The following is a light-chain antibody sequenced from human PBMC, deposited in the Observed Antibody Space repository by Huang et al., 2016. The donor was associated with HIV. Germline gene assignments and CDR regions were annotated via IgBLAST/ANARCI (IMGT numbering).Light chain of an antibody. J-gene: IGKJ4*01. CDR3: QQYNNWLLS. V-gene: IGKV3-15*01. CDR2: GSS. Sequence: IVMTQSPATLSVSPGERVTVSCRANRSVSSNLAWYQQRPGQAPRLLIYGSSTRAPGSSARFSGSGSGTDFSLTISSLQSEDFALYYCQQYNNWLLSFGGGTRVDI. CDR1: RSVSSN.